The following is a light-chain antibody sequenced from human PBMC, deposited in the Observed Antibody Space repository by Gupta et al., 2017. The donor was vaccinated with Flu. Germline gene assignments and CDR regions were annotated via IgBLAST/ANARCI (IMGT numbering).Light chain of an antibody. V-gene: IGKV3-20*01. CDR2: GAS. CDR1: QSIRSSH. CDR3: RQCEAAPLT. J-gene: IGKJ4*01. Sequence: ESVLTQSPGTLSLSPGERATLSCRASQSIRSSHLAWYQQKPGQAPRLVMYGASNRATGIPDRFSDSGSGTDFTLTISRLEPEDFAVYYCRQCEAAPLTFGGGTKVEIK.